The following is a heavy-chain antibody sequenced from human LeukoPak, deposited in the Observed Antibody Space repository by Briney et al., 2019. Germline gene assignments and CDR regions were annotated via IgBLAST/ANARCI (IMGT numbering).Heavy chain of an antibody. CDR2: INPSSGGT. D-gene: IGHD6-6*01. Sequence: ASVKVSCKVSGYTFTGYYLHWLRQAPGQGLEWMGRINPSSGGTNYAQKFQGRVTMTRGTSINTAYMALSSLRSDDTAVYYCAREISLVGGSMDVWGQGTTVTVSS. V-gene: IGHV1-2*06. J-gene: IGHJ6*02. CDR3: AREISLVGGSMDV. CDR1: GYTFTGYY.